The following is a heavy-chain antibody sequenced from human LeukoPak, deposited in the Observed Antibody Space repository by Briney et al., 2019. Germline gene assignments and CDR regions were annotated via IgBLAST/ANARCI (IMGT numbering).Heavy chain of an antibody. D-gene: IGHD2-2*01. Sequence: AGGSLRLSCAASGFTFSSYGMHWVRQAPGKGLEWVAFIRYDGRNKYYADSVKGRFTISRDNSKNTLYLQMNSLRAEDTAVYYCAKNPRRVDCSSTSCYEEGNWFDPWGQGTLVTVSS. CDR1: GFTFSSYG. CDR2: IRYDGRNK. CDR3: AKNPRRVDCSSTSCYEEGNWFDP. V-gene: IGHV3-30*02. J-gene: IGHJ5*02.